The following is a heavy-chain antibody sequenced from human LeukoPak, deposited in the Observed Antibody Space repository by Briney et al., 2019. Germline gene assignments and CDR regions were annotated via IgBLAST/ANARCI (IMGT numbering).Heavy chain of an antibody. Sequence: PSETLSLTCTVSGGSISSSSYYWGWIRQPPGKGLEWIGEINHSGSTNYNPSLKSRVTISVDTSKNQFSLKLSSVTAADTAVYYCASLTGTTDYYYFYMDVWGKGTPVTVSS. V-gene: IGHV4-39*07. CDR1: GGSISSSSYY. D-gene: IGHD1-20*01. CDR2: INHSGST. CDR3: ASLTGTTDYYYFYMDV. J-gene: IGHJ6*03.